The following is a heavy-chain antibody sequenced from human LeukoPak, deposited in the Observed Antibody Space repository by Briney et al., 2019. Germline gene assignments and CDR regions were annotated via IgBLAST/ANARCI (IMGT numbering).Heavy chain of an antibody. Sequence: GASVKVSCKASGYTFTGYYMHWVRQAPGQGLEWMGWINPNSGGTNYAQKFQGRVTMTRDTSISTAYMELSRLRSDDTAVYYCARDYGGRITIFGENWFDPWGQGTLVTVSS. D-gene: IGHD3-3*01. CDR2: INPNSGGT. V-gene: IGHV1-2*02. CDR1: GYTFTGYY. J-gene: IGHJ5*02. CDR3: ARDYGGRITIFGENWFDP.